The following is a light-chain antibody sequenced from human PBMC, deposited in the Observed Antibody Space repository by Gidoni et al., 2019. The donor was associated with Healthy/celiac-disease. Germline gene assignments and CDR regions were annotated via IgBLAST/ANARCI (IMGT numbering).Light chain of an antibody. Sequence: SYVLPQPPSVSVAPGKTARITCGGNNIGSKSVQWYQQKPGQAPVLVVYDDSDRPSGIPERFSGSNSGNTATLTISRVEAGDEADYYCQVWDSSSDHVVFGGVTKLTVL. V-gene: IGLV3-21*03. CDR1: NIGSKS. CDR2: DDS. J-gene: IGLJ2*01. CDR3: QVWDSSSDHVV.